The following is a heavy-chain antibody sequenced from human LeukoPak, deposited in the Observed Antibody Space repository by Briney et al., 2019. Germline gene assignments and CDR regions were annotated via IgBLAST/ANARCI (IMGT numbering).Heavy chain of an antibody. CDR3: ASGEEQQVVSEPYYYYYYMDD. CDR2: IIPIFGTT. CDR1: GGTFSNYA. D-gene: IGHD6-13*01. Sequence: SVTLSCKASGGTFSNYAISWARQPPGQGLDWMGGIIPIFGTTNYTQKFQGRVTMTADASTSTVYMELSSLTSEDTAVYYCASGEEQQVVSEPYYYYYYMDDWGKGTTVTISS. J-gene: IGHJ6*03. V-gene: IGHV1-69*13.